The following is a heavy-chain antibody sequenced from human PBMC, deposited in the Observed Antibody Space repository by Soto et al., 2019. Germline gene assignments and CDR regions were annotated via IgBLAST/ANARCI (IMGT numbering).Heavy chain of an antibody. J-gene: IGHJ5*01. D-gene: IGHD6-13*01. CDR2: TYHRSGWYH. CDR1: GDTVSSNSAT. V-gene: IGHV6-1*01. Sequence: PSQTLSLTCAISGDTVSSNSATWNWIMQSPSRGLEWLGRTYHRSGWYHDYAVSVKSRIIINPDTSKNQVSLQLNSVTPEDTAVYFCASGAAGIWFDFWGQGTLVTVSS. CDR3: ASGAAGIWFDF.